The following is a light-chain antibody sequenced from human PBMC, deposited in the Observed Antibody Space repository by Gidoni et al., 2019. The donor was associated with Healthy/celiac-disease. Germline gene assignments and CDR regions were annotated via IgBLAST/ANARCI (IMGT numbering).Light chain of an antibody. V-gene: IGKV3-11*01. CDR1: QRVSSY. Sequence: IVLTQSPATLSLSPGERATLSCRASQRVSSYLAWYQQKPGQAPRLLIYDASNRATGIPARFSGSGSGTDFTLTISILEPEDFAVYYCQQRSNWPGVTFGPGTKVDIK. CDR2: DAS. J-gene: IGKJ3*01. CDR3: QQRSNWPGVT.